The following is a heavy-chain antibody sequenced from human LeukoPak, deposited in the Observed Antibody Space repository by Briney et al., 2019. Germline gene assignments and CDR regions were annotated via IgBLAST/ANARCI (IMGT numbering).Heavy chain of an antibody. D-gene: IGHD1-7*01. CDR1: GFTFSSSW. Sequence: GGSLTLSCAASGFTFSSSWMSGVRQAPGKGLEWVANIKQDGSEKYYVDSVKGRFTISRDNAKNSLYLQMNSLRAEDTAVYYCAREHIISGTADWFDPWGQGTLVTVSS. J-gene: IGHJ5*02. CDR2: IKQDGSEK. CDR3: AREHIISGTADWFDP. V-gene: IGHV3-7*01.